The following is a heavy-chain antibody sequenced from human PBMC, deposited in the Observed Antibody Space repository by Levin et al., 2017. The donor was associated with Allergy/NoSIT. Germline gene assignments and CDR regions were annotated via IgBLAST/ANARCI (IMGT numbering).Heavy chain of an antibody. Sequence: GESLKISCKASGYTFTSYYMHWVRQAPGQGLEWMGIINPSGGSTSYAQKFQGRVTMTRDTSTSTVYMELSSLRSEDTAVYYCARVRWLQGGAFDIWGQGTMVTVSS. V-gene: IGHV1-46*01. D-gene: IGHD5-24*01. CDR2: INPSGGST. CDR3: ARVRWLQGGAFDI. J-gene: IGHJ3*02. CDR1: GYTFTSYY.